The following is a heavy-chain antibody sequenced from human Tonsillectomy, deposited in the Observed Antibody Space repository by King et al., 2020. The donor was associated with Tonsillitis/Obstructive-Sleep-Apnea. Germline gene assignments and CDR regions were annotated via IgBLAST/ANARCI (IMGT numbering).Heavy chain of an antibody. Sequence: QLVQSGAEVKKPGASVKVSCKASGYTFTSYGISWVRQAPGQGLEWRGWISAYNGNTNYAQKLQGRVTMTTYTSTGTAYMELRSLRSDDTAVYYCARADIQLWSYYFDYWGQGTLVTVSS. J-gene: IGHJ4*02. D-gene: IGHD5-18*01. CDR3: ARADIQLWSYYFDY. CDR2: ISAYNGNT. CDR1: GYTFTSYG. V-gene: IGHV1-18*01.